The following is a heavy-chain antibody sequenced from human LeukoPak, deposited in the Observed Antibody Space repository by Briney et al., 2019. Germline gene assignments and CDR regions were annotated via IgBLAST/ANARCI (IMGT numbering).Heavy chain of an antibody. D-gene: IGHD3-10*01. CDR1: GVNVSSNY. Sequence: PGGSLRLSCAASGVNVSSNYMSWGRHAPGEGLEWASVIFTSGSTFYADSVKGRFTISRDISKNTLSLQMNSLRADDTAMYYCARDPAFISAPPGDYWGLGTLVTVSS. V-gene: IGHV3-53*01. CDR2: IFTSGST. CDR3: ARDPAFISAPPGDY. J-gene: IGHJ4*02.